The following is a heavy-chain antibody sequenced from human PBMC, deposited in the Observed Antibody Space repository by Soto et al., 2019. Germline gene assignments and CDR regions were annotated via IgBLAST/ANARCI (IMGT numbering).Heavy chain of an antibody. CDR2: IIPIFGTA. J-gene: IGHJ5*02. V-gene: IGHV1-69*01. Sequence: QVQLVQSGAEVKKPGSSVKVSCKASGGTFSSYAISWVRQAPGQGLEWMGGIIPIFGTANYAQKFQGRDTITADESTSTAYMELSSLRSEDTAVYYSVLYPNWNLNWFDPWGQGTLVTVSS. CDR3: VLYPNWNLNWFDP. CDR1: GGTFSSYA. D-gene: IGHD1-1*01.